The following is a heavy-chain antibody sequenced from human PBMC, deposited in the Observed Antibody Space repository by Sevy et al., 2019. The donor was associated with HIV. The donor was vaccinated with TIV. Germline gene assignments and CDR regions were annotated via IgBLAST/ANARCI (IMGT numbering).Heavy chain of an antibody. J-gene: IGHJ6*02. CDR3: ARVRYSGYDFRYYGMDV. V-gene: IGHV1-69*13. D-gene: IGHD5-12*01. CDR1: GGTFSSYA. Sequence: ASVKVSCKASGGTFSSYAISWVRQAPGQGLEWMGGIIPIFGIANYAQKFQGRVTITADESTSTAYMELSSLRSEDTAVYYCARVRYSGYDFRYYGMDVWGQGTTVTVSS. CDR2: IIPIFGIA.